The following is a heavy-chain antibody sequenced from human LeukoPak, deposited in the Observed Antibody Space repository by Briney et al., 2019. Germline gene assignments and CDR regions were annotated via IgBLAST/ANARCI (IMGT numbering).Heavy chain of an antibody. J-gene: IGHJ6*03. D-gene: IGHD6-13*01. V-gene: IGHV1-18*01. CDR1: GYTFTSYG. CDR2: ISAYNGNT. CDR3: ARVLLQQLWGYYYYYMDV. Sequence: ASVKVSCKASGYTFTSYGISWVRQAPGQELEWMGWISAYNGNTNYAQKLQGRVTMTTDTSTSTAYMELRSLRSDDTAVYYCARVLLQQLWGYYYYYMDVWGKGTTVTISS.